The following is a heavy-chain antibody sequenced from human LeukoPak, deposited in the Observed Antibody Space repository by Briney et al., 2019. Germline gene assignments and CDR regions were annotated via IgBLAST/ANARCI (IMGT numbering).Heavy chain of an antibody. Sequence: NPSETLSLTCAVYGGSFRGYYWSWIRQPPGKGLEWIGEINHSGSTNYNPSLKGRVTISVETSKNQFSLRLRSVTAADTAVYYCARVLEGSSGQHWYFDLWGRGTPVTVSS. V-gene: IGHV4-34*01. CDR3: ARVLEGSSGQHWYFDL. D-gene: IGHD6-19*01. CDR1: GGSFRGYY. CDR2: INHSGST. J-gene: IGHJ2*01.